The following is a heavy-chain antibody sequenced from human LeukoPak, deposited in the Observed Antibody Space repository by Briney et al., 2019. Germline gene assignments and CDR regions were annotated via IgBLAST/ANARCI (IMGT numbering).Heavy chain of an antibody. CDR3: ARDRGSSGWHPPDH. Sequence: GGSLRLSCAASGFTVSSNYMSWVRQPPGKGLEWVSIIYSGGSTYYADSVKGRFTISRDNSKNTLYLQMNSLRAEDTAVYYCARDRGSSGWHPPDHWGQGTLVTVSS. CDR2: IYSGGST. D-gene: IGHD6-19*01. V-gene: IGHV3-53*01. J-gene: IGHJ4*02. CDR1: GFTVSSNY.